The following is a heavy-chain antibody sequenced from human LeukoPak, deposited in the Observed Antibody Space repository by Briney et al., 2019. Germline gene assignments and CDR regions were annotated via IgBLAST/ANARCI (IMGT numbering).Heavy chain of an antibody. J-gene: IGHJ4*02. CDR2: ISAYNGNT. CDR3: ARAPYYYDSSGYYYSLSFDY. Sequence: ASVKVSCKASGYTFTSYAMNWVRQAPGQGLEWMGWISAYNGNTNYAQKLQGRVTMTTDTSTSTAYMELRSLRSDDTAVYYCARAPYYYDSSGYYYSLSFDYWGQGTLVTVSS. CDR1: GYTFTSYA. V-gene: IGHV1-18*01. D-gene: IGHD3-22*01.